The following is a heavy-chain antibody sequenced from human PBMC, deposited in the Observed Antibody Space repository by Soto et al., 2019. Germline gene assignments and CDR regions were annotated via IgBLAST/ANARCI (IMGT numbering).Heavy chain of an antibody. V-gene: IGHV3-15*07. J-gene: IGHJ4*01. D-gene: IGHD3-10*01. Sequence: PGGSLRLSCAASGFPFSNAWINWVRQTPGTGLQWVGRVKSKTDGGSADYAARVKGRFAVSRDDSKNIVYLQMNSVKIEDTGVYYCTTDSRTTMPEVRFDYWGHGTLVTVSS. CDR1: GFPFSNAW. CDR3: TTDSRTTMPEVRFDY. CDR2: VKSKTDGGSA.